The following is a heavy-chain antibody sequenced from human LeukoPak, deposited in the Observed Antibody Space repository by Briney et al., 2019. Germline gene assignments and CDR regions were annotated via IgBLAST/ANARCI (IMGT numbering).Heavy chain of an antibody. J-gene: IGHJ4*02. Sequence: GESLKISCKGSGYSFTSYWISWVRQLPGKGPEWMGRIDPSDSYTNYSPSFQGHVTISADKSISTAYLQWSSLKASDTAMYYCARQNCSSTSCLLDYWGQGTLVTVSS. D-gene: IGHD2-2*01. CDR2: IDPSDSYT. CDR3: ARQNCSSTSCLLDY. V-gene: IGHV5-10-1*01. CDR1: GYSFTSYW.